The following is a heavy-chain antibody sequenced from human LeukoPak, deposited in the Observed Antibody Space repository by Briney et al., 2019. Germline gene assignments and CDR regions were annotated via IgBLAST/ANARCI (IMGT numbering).Heavy chain of an antibody. V-gene: IGHV6-1*01. CDR1: GDSVSSNSAA. Sequence: PSQTLSLTCAISGDSVSSNSAAWNWIRQSPSRGLEWLGRTYYGSKWYNDYAVSVKSRITINPDTSKNQFSLQLNSVTPEDTAVYYCARMVAATDYYYYYMDVWGKGTTVTVSS. CDR3: ARMVAATDYYYYYMDV. J-gene: IGHJ6*03. CDR2: TYYGSKWYN. D-gene: IGHD2-15*01.